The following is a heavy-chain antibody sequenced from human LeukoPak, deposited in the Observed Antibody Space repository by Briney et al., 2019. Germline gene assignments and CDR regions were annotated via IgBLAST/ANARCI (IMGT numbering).Heavy chain of an antibody. CDR1: GYTFTGYY. D-gene: IGHD3-10*01. J-gene: IGHJ5*02. CDR3: ARASGSYYNWFDP. V-gene: IGHV1-2*02. Sequence: ASVKVSCKASGYTFTGYYMHWVRQAPGQGLEWMGWINPNSGGTNYAQKFQGRVTMTRDTSISTAYMELSRPRSDDTAVYYCARASGSYYNWFDPWGQGTLVTVSS. CDR2: INPNSGGT.